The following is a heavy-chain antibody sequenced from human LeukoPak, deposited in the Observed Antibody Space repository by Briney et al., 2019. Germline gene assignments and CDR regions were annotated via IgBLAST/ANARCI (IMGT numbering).Heavy chain of an antibody. CDR2: ISGSGGST. Sequence: GGSLRLSCAASGFTFSSYAMSWVRQAPGKGLEWVSAISGSGGSTYYADSVKGRFTISRDNSKNTLYLQMNSLRTEDTAVYYCARAQAERERPWEAMVPTPFGYWGQGTLVTVSS. D-gene: IGHD5-18*01. J-gene: IGHJ4*02. V-gene: IGHV3-23*01. CDR3: ARAQAERERPWEAMVPTPFGY. CDR1: GFTFSSYA.